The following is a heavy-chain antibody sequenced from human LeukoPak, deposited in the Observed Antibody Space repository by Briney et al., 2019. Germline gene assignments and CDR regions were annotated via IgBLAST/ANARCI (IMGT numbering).Heavy chain of an antibody. CDR1: GFTFNSYG. CDR2: IWYDGSSK. J-gene: IGHJ5*02. V-gene: IGHV3-33*01. Sequence: GGSLRLSCAASGFTFNSYGVHWVRQAPGKGLEWVAVIWYDGSSKYYADSLKGRFTISRDNSKNMLYLQMNSLRVEDTAIYYCVRARFDYGDFYWLDLWGQGTLVTVSS. D-gene: IGHD4-17*01. CDR3: VRARFDYGDFYWLDL.